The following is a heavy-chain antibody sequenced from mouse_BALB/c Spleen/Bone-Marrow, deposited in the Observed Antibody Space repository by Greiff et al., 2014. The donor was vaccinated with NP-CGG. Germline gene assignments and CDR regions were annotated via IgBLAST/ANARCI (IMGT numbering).Heavy chain of an antibody. Sequence: QVQLQQSGADLVRPGSSVKISCKASGYAFSNYWMNWVKQRPGQGLEWIGQIYPGDGDTNYNGKFKGKATLTADKSSSTAYMQLSSLTSEGSAVYFCARCDGYSYYFDYWGQGTTLTVSS. CDR1: GYAFSNYW. J-gene: IGHJ2*01. D-gene: IGHD2-3*01. V-gene: IGHV1-80*01. CDR3: ARCDGYSYYFDY. CDR2: IYPGDGDT.